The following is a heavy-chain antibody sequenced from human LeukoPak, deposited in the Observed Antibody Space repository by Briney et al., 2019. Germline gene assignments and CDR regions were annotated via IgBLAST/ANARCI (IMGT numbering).Heavy chain of an antibody. Sequence: SGTLSLTCTVSGGSITSSCWTWVRRSPGKGLEWIGYVHHSGTSTYNPSLKSRATISLDTSKSQFSLTLASVTAADTALYYCAGAEINWLRSPGTLYYIDAXGXGTLVTVSS. CDR1: GGSITSSC. J-gene: IGHJ4*02. D-gene: IGHD5-12*01. CDR2: VHHSGTS. CDR3: AGAEINWLRSPGTLYYIDA. V-gene: IGHV4-59*01.